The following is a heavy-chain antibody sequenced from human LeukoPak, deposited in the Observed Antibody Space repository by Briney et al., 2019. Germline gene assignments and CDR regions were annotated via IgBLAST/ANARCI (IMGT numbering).Heavy chain of an antibody. Sequence: GGSLRLSCAVSGFTFTNYWMSWARQSPGKGLEWVANIYLDGSRAYYVDSVKGRFTISRDNAKSSLYLQMNSLRAEDTAVYYCARDKIPSAGTPRGFDPWGQGTLVTVSS. J-gene: IGHJ5*02. CDR3: ARDKIPSAGTPRGFDP. V-gene: IGHV3-7*01. CDR2: IYLDGSRA. CDR1: GFTFTNYW. D-gene: IGHD6-13*01.